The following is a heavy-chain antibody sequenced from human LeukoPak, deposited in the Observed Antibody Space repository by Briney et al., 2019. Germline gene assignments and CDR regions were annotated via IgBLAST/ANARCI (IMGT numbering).Heavy chain of an antibody. D-gene: IGHD5/OR15-5a*01. CDR3: ARDFYDFEAFDI. CDR1: GFTFSSYA. Sequence: GGSLRLSCAASGFTFSSYAMSWVRQAPGKGLEWVSAISGSGGSTYYADSVKGRFTISRDNSKNTLYLQMNSLRAEDTAVYYCARDFYDFEAFDIWGQGTMVTVSS. J-gene: IGHJ3*02. V-gene: IGHV3-23*01. CDR2: ISGSGGST.